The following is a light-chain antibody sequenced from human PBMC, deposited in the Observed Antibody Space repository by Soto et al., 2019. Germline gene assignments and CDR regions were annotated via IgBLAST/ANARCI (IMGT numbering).Light chain of an antibody. CDR3: QQYNEWVKT. CDR1: QSVSRN. CDR2: GAS. Sequence: EIVMTQSPATLSVSPGERATLSCRASQSVSRNLAWYQQKPGQAPRLLIYGASTRATGIPARFSGSGSGTDFTLTINSLQSEDFAVYYCQQYNEWVKTFGQGTKLEIK. V-gene: IGKV3-15*01. J-gene: IGKJ2*01.